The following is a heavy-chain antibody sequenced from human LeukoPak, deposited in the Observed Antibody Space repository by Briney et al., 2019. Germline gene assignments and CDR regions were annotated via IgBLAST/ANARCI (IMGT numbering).Heavy chain of an antibody. CDR3: AKDFGSSWTPGVDY. D-gene: IGHD6-13*01. CDR1: GCTFDDYA. CDR2: ISWNSGSI. V-gene: IGHV3-9*03. J-gene: IGHJ4*02. Sequence: PGGSLRLSCAASGCTFDDYAMHWVRQAPGKGLEWVSGISWNSGSIGYADSVKGRFTISRDNAKNSLYLQMNSLRAEDMALYYCAKDFGSSWTPGVDYWGQGTLVTVSS.